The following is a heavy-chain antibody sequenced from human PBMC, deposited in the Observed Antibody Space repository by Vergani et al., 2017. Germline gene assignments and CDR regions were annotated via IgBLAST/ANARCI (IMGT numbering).Heavy chain of an antibody. Sequence: EVQLVESGGGLVKPGGSLRLSCAVSGFTFSNGWMSWVRQAPGKGLEWIGRIKSKTDGGTTDYAAPVKGRFTISRDDSKNTLYLQMNSLKTEDTAVYYCTTEYYYDNSGLFDYWGQGTLVTVS. CDR1: GFTFSNGW. V-gene: IGHV3-15*01. CDR2: IKSKTDGGTT. J-gene: IGHJ4*02. CDR3: TTEYYYDNSGLFDY. D-gene: IGHD3-22*01.